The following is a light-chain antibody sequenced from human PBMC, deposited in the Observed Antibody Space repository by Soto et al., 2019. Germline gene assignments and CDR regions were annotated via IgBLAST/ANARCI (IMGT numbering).Light chain of an antibody. CDR3: QHYSSYSIT. J-gene: IGKJ1*01. V-gene: IGKV1-5*03. CDR1: QSIDSW. CDR2: KAS. Sequence: DIQMTQSPCTLSASIGERVTLSCRASQSIDSWLAWYQQKTGKAPKLLIYKASSLQTGVPSRFSGSGSGTEFTLTISSLQPDDFATYYCQHYSSYSITFGQGTKVEVK.